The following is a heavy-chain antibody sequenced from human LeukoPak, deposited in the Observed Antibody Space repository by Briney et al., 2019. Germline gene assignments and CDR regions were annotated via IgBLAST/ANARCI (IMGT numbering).Heavy chain of an antibody. CDR3: ARQYYYDSSGYYYVEYFQH. CDR2: IYYSGST. D-gene: IGHD3-22*01. CDR1: GGSISSSSYY. J-gene: IGHJ1*01. Sequence: SETLSLTCTVSGGSISSSSYYWGWIRQPPGKGPEWIGSIYYSGSTYYNPSLKSRVTISVDTSKNQFSLKLSSVTAADTAVYYCARQYYYDSSGYYYVEYFQHWGQGTLVTVSS. V-gene: IGHV4-39*01.